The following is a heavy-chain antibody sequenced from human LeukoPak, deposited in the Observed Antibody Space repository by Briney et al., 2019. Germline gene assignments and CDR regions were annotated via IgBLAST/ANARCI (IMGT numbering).Heavy chain of an antibody. CDR1: GFTFSSYD. J-gene: IGHJ4*02. CDR2: ISDSGTTI. CDR3: AKDQKVIPAATQLDY. V-gene: IGHV3-48*03. Sequence: GGSLRLSCAASGFTFSSYDMNWVRQAPGRELEWISYISYISDSGTTIYYADSVKGRFTISRDDAKNSVYLQMNSLRAEDTALYYCAKDQKVIPAATQLDYWGQGTLVTVSS. D-gene: IGHD2-2*01.